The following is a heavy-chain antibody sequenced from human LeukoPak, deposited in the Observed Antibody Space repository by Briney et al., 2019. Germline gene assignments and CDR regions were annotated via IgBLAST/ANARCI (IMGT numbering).Heavy chain of an antibody. CDR1: GGSISSYY. CDR2: IYYSGST. Sequence: PSETLPLTCTVSGGSISSYYWSWIRQPPGKGLEWIGYIYYSGSTNYNPSLKSRVTISVDTSKNQFSLKLSSVTAADTAVYYCARVKGSSSWYQTLDYWGQGTLVTVSS. J-gene: IGHJ4*02. V-gene: IGHV4-59*01. CDR3: ARVKGSSSWYQTLDY. D-gene: IGHD6-13*01.